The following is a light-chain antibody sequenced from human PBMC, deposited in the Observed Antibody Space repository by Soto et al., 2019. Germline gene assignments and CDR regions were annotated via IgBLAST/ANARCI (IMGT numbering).Light chain of an antibody. CDR2: EES. Sequence: EIVLTQSPATLSLSPGERATLSCRASQSVSTFLAWYQQKPGQVPRLLISEESNRATGIPPRFSGSGSGTDFTLTISSLEPEDFAVYYCQQRSYWPTFGQGTKVDI. V-gene: IGKV3-11*01. CDR1: QSVSTF. J-gene: IGKJ1*01. CDR3: QQRSYWPT.